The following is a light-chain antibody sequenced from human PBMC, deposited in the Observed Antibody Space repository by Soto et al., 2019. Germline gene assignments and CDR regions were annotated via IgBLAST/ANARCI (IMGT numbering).Light chain of an antibody. CDR1: QGIRND. Sequence: DIQMTQFPSSLSASVGDRVTIICRTSQGIRNDLAWHQQKPGKAPKRLIYAASSLQSGVPSRFSGSRFGTAFSLLIGSLQPEDFATFYGVQHRTYPLTFGQGTKV. J-gene: IGKJ1*01. V-gene: IGKV1-17*01. CDR3: VQHRTYPLT. CDR2: AAS.